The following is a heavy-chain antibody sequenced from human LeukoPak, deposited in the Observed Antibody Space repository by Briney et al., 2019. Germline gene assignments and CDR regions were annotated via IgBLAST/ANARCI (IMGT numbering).Heavy chain of an antibody. V-gene: IGHV7-4-1*02. CDR1: EGSFSSYA. Sequence: ASVKVSCKASEGSFSSYAISWVRQAPGQGLEWMGWINTNTGNPTYAQGFTGRFVFSLDTSVSTAYLQISSLKAEDTAVYYCARRPYCTNGVCYGELRFDPWGQGTLVTVSS. CDR2: INTNTGNP. CDR3: ARRPYCTNGVCYGELRFDP. D-gene: IGHD2-8*01. J-gene: IGHJ5*02.